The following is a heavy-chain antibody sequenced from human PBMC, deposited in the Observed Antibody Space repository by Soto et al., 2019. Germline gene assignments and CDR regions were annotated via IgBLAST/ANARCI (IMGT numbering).Heavy chain of an antibody. D-gene: IGHD3-16*01. V-gene: IGHV1-18*01. J-gene: IGHJ6*02. CDR1: GYTFTRSG. Sequence: ASVKVSCKASGYTFTRSGISWVRQAPGQGLEWMGWISTYNGDTYYATKVQGRLTLTTDTSTSTAFMDLGSLTSADTAVYYCAMVDLYVTPTPQDVWGQGTTVTVSS. CDR3: AMVDLYVTPTPQDV. CDR2: ISTYNGDT.